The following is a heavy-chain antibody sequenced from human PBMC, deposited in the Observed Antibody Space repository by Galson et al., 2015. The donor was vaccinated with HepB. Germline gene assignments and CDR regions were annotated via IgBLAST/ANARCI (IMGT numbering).Heavy chain of an antibody. Sequence: SLRLSCAASGFTFSSYAMSWVRQAPGKGLEWVSAISRSGGSTYYADSVKGRFTISRDNSKNTLYLQMNSLRAEDTAVYYCAKDLGADRELPWAGYYFDYWGQGTLVTVSS. CDR1: GFTFSSYA. D-gene: IGHD3-16*01. CDR2: ISRSGGST. CDR3: AKDLGADRELPWAGYYFDY. V-gene: IGHV3-23*01. J-gene: IGHJ4*02.